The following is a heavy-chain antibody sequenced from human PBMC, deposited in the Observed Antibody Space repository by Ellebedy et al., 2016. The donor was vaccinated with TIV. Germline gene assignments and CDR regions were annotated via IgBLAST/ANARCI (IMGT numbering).Heavy chain of an antibody. V-gene: IGHV3-74*01. Sequence: GESLNISCAASGFFFGHYRMHWVRQAPGKGLTWVPRITTDGGRTNSADSVEGRFTISRDNSKKTLYLQMNSLRADDTAVYYCAKSRGDINHDYGMDVWGQGTAVVVSS. CDR2: ITTDGGRT. CDR3: AKSRGDINHDYGMDV. J-gene: IGHJ6*02. CDR1: GFFFGHYR. D-gene: IGHD5-12*01.